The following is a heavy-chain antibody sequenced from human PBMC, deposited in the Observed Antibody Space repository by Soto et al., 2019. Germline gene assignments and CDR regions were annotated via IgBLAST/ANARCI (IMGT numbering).Heavy chain of an antibody. CDR1: GYTFTSYG. CDR3: AREIGGSYPTWDYYYYYGMDV. V-gene: IGHV1-18*01. CDR2: ISAYNGNT. D-gene: IGHD1-26*01. J-gene: IGHJ6*02. Sequence: ASVKVSCKASGYTFTSYGISWVRQAPGQGLEWMGWISAYNGNTNYAQKLQGRVTMTTDTSTSTAYMELRSLRSDDTAVYYCAREIGGSYPTWDYYYYYGMDVWGQGTTVTVSS.